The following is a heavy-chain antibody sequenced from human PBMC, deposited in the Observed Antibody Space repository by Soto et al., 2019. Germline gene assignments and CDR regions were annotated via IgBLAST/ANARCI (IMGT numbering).Heavy chain of an antibody. CDR3: ARGVSRALRGFAY. D-gene: IGHD1-26*01. J-gene: IGHJ4*02. Sequence: ASVKVSCKASGYTFTGYYIHWVRQAPGQGLEWMGWINPNSGGTTYAQNFQGRVTLTRDTSINTAYLELSSLTSDDTAVYYCARGVSRALRGFAYWGPKTLVTVS. V-gene: IGHV1-2*02. CDR2: INPNSGGT. CDR1: GYTFTGYY.